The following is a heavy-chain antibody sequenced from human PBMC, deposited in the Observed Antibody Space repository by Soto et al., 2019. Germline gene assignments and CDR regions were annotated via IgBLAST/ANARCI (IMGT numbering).Heavy chain of an antibody. Sequence: QVQLVESGGGVVQPGRSLRLSCAASGFTFSSYGMHWDRQAPGKGLEWVAVIWYDGSNKYYADSVKGRFTISRDNSKNTLYLQMNSLRAEDTAVYYCARSIAAAGSFGPYYYYGMDVWGQGTTVTVSS. CDR1: GFTFSSYG. D-gene: IGHD6-13*01. CDR3: ARSIAAAGSFGPYYYYGMDV. V-gene: IGHV3-33*01. CDR2: IWYDGSNK. J-gene: IGHJ6*02.